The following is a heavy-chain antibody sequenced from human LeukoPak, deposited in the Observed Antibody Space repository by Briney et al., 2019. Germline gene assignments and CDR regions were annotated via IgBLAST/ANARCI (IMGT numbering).Heavy chain of an antibody. Sequence: GESLKISCKGSGYTFGSNWIAWVRQMPGKGLELMGIISPADSDTRLSPSFQGQVTISVDKSISTAYLQWSSLKASDTAMYYCARSPLYQSFDYWGQGTLVTVSS. CDR1: GYTFGSNW. V-gene: IGHV5-51*01. CDR3: ARSPLYQSFDY. J-gene: IGHJ4*02. D-gene: IGHD2-8*01. CDR2: ISPADSDT.